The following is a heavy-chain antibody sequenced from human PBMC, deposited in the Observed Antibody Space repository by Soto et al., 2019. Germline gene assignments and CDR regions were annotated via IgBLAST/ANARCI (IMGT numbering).Heavy chain of an antibody. J-gene: IGHJ6*02. V-gene: IGHV3-15*07. D-gene: IGHD3-3*01. CDR1: GFTFSNDW. Sequence: GGSLRLSCAASGFTFSNDWMNWVRQAPGKGLEWVGRIKSKADGGTTDYAAPVKGRFTISRDDSKNTMYLQMNSLKTEDTAVYYCTTSPFGVVNPFDYCGMDVWGLGTRVTVSS. CDR2: IKSKADGGTT. CDR3: TTSPFGVVNPFDYCGMDV.